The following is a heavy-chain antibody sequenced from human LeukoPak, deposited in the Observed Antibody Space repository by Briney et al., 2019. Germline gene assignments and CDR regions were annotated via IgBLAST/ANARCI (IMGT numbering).Heavy chain of an antibody. CDR1: GFTLSSSA. Sequence: GGSLRLSCAVSGFTLSSSAMSWVRQAPGKGLEWVSYISGSGGSTYYADSVKGRFTISRDNSKNTLYRQMNSLRGEDVAVYYCAKHRPYCSGGSCHRAFDIWGQGTVVTVSS. J-gene: IGHJ3*02. CDR3: AKHRPYCSGGSCHRAFDI. D-gene: IGHD2-15*01. V-gene: IGHV3-23*01. CDR2: ISGSGGST.